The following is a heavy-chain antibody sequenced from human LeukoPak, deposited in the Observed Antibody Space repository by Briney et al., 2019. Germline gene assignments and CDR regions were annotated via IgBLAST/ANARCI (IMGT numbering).Heavy chain of an antibody. CDR1: GFTFSNYW. D-gene: IGHD2-2*02. Sequence: GGSLRLSCAASGFTFSNYWMGWVRQAPGRGLEWVANINEDGSEKYYVDSVKGRFTISRDNGKNSLYLQINSLRAEDTAVYYCARVVPAAIEASRVWWFDPWGQGTLVTVSS. J-gene: IGHJ5*02. CDR3: ARVVPAAIEASRVWWFDP. V-gene: IGHV3-7*03. CDR2: INEDGSEK.